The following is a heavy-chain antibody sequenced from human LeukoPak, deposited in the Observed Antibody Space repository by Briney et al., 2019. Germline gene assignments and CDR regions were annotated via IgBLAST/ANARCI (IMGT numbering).Heavy chain of an antibody. J-gene: IGHJ5*02. Sequence: GGSLRLSCAASGFTFSNYSMNWVRQAPGKGLERVSAISSSSSYIYYADSVKGRFTISRDNAKNSLYLQMNSLRAEDTAVYYCARDHCSSTSCYTTYNWFDPWGQGTLVTVSS. CDR2: ISSSSSYI. V-gene: IGHV3-21*01. D-gene: IGHD2-2*02. CDR1: GFTFSNYS. CDR3: ARDHCSSTSCYTTYNWFDP.